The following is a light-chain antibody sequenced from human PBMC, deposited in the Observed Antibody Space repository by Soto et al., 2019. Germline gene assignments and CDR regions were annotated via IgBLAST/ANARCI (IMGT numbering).Light chain of an antibody. J-gene: IGKJ1*01. V-gene: IGKV1D-12*01. Sequence: DIQMTQSPSSVSASVGDKVTITCRASQAISTWLAWYQQKPGKAPKLLIYAASNLQTGVPSRFSGSGSGTDFTLTISSLQPEDFATYYCQQANSFPRTFGQGTKVEIK. CDR3: QQANSFPRT. CDR2: AAS. CDR1: QAISTW.